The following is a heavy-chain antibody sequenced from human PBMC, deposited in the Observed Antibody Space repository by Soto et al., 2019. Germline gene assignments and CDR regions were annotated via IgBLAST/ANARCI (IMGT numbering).Heavy chain of an antibody. CDR2: IYYSGST. J-gene: IGHJ6*02. CDR3: ARGRGDFWSGPTLGMDV. CDR1: GGSISSGGYY. V-gene: IGHV4-31*03. D-gene: IGHD3-3*01. Sequence: SETLSLTCTVSGGSISSGGYYWSWIRQHPGKGLEWIGYIYYSGSTYYNPSLKSRVTISVDTSKNQFSLKLSSVTAADTAVYYCARGRGDFWSGPTLGMDVWGQGTTVTVS.